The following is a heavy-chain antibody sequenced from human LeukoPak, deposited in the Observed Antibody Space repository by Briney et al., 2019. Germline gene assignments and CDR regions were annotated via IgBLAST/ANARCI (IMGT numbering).Heavy chain of an antibody. CDR3: ARGVTPSDWFDP. CDR2: ISTSGGST. CDR1: GFSFSSYA. J-gene: IGHJ5*02. D-gene: IGHD3-16*02. V-gene: IGHV3-23*01. Sequence: GGSLRLSCAASGFSFSSYAMSWVRQAPGKGLEWVSSISTSGGSTYYADSVKGRFTISRDNSKNTLHLQMNSLRAEDTAVYYCARGVTPSDWFDPWGQGTLVTVSS.